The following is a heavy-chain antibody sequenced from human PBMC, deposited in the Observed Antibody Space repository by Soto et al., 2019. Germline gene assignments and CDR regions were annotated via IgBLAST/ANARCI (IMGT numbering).Heavy chain of an antibody. Sequence: GESLKISCKGSGYSFTNYWISWVRQMPGKGLEWMVRIDPSDSYTNYSPSFQGHVTISADKSISTAYLQWSSLKASDTAMYYCARLGVGDILTGQPDDWGQGTLVTVAS. CDR2: IDPSDSYT. CDR3: ARLGVGDILTGQPDD. V-gene: IGHV5-10-1*01. D-gene: IGHD3-9*01. CDR1: GYSFTNYW. J-gene: IGHJ4*02.